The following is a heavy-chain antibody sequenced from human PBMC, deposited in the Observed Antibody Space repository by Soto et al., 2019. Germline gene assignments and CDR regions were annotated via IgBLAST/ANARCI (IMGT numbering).Heavy chain of an antibody. Sequence: PGGSLRLSCAASGFTFSNFWMDWVRQAPGKGLEWVANINPDGSEKEYVDSVKGRFTISRDNARNSLYLQMSSLTAEDSALYYCSRSLDSWGQGTRVTVYS. J-gene: IGHJ5*01. CDR2: INPDGSEK. CDR3: SRSLDS. V-gene: IGHV3-7*01. CDR1: GFTFSNFW.